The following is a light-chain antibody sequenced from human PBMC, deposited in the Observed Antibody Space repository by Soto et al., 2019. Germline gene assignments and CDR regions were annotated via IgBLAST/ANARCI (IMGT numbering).Light chain of an antibody. V-gene: IGKV1-33*01. J-gene: IGKJ5*01. CDR2: DAS. Sequence: DIQMTQSPSSLSASVGDRVTITCQASQDVRKYLSWYQQKARKAPKLLIYDASNLETGVPSRFSGSGSGTDFTFTISRLDPEDFAVYYCQQYSSSPITFGQGTRLEIK. CDR1: QDVRKY. CDR3: QQYSSSPIT.